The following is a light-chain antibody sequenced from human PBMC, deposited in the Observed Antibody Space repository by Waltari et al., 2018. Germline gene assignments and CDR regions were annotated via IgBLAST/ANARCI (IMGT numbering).Light chain of an antibody. CDR1: QSLLHSNGYNY. CDR2: LGP. Sequence: DIVMTQSPLSLSVTPGEPASISCRSSQSLLHSNGYNYLDWYLQTPGQSPQLLIYLGPNRASGVPDRFSGSGSGTDFTLEISRVEAEDVGLYYCMQALQTPYAFGQGTKLEIK. V-gene: IGKV2-28*01. J-gene: IGKJ2*01. CDR3: MQALQTPYA.